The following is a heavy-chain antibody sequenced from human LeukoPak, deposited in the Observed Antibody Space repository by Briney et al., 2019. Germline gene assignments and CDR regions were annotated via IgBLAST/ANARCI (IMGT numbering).Heavy chain of an antibody. CDR3: AKTRTPLLYGGYSAFDC. CDR1: GFTFSSYA. V-gene: IGHV3-23*01. Sequence: PGGSLRLSCAASGFTFSSYAMSWVRQAPGKGLEWVSAISGSGGSTYYADSVKGRFTISRDNSKNTLYLQMNSLRAEDTAVYYCAKTRTPLLYGGYSAFDCWGQGTLVTVSS. D-gene: IGHD5-12*01. J-gene: IGHJ4*02. CDR2: ISGSGGST.